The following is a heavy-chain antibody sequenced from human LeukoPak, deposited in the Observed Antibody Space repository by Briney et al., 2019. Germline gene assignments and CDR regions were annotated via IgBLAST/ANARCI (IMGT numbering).Heavy chain of an antibody. D-gene: IGHD3-10*01. CDR3: ARDRLWFGELLYYYYGMDV. Sequence: SVTVSCKASGGTFSSYAISWVRQAPGQGLEWMGRIIPILGIANYAQKFQGRVTITADKSTSTAYMELSSLRSEDTAVYYCARDRLWFGELLYYYYGMDVWGQGTTVTVSS. CDR1: GGTFSSYA. CDR2: IIPILGIA. V-gene: IGHV1-69*04. J-gene: IGHJ6*02.